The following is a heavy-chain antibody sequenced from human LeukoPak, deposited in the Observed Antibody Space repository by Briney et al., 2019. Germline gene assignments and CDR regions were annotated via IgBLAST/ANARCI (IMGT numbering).Heavy chain of an antibody. Sequence: SETLSLTCTVSGGSISSYYWSWIRQPPGKGLEWIGYIYYSGSTNYNPSLKSRVTISVDTSKNQFSLKLSSVTAADTAVYYCATTRGYSYGYGMDAWGKGTTVTVSS. V-gene: IGHV4-59*08. D-gene: IGHD5-18*01. CDR1: GGSISSYY. CDR2: IYYSGST. CDR3: ATTRGYSYGYGMDA. J-gene: IGHJ6*03.